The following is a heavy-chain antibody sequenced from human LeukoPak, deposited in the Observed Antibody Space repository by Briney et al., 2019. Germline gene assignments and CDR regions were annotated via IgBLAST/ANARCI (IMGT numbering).Heavy chain of an antibody. CDR1: GFTFSTYA. CDR2: IGRTGDDT. J-gene: IGHJ4*02. CDR3: AKQYDFWSGPDY. Sequence: PGGSLRLSCAASGFTFSTYAMRWVRQAPGKGLEWVSSIGRTGDDTYYADSVKGRFTISRDNSKNTLYLQMNSLRVEDTAVYYCAKQYDFWSGPDYWGQGTLVTVSS. V-gene: IGHV3-23*01. D-gene: IGHD3-3*01.